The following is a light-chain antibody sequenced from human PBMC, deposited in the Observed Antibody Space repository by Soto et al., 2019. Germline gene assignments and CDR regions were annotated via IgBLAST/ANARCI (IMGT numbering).Light chain of an antibody. CDR1: QGIRHY. Sequence: AIQMTQSPSSLSASVGDRVTITCRASQGIRHYLGWYQQKPGKAPKLLIYAASRLQSGVPSRFSGSGSGTDFTLTIRSLQPEECGNYDSLKDYNYPLTFGGGTKVEIK. CDR3: LKDYNYPLT. V-gene: IGKV1-6*01. CDR2: AAS. J-gene: IGKJ4*01.